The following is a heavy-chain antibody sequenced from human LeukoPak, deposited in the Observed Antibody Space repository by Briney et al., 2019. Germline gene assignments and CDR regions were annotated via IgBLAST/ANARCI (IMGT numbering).Heavy chain of an antibody. CDR1: GGSISSGGYY. V-gene: IGHV4-31*03. CDR3: ARVLLWFGELYDY. CDR2: IYYSGST. D-gene: IGHD3-10*01. J-gene: IGHJ4*02. Sequence: SETLSLTCTVSGGSISSGGYYWSWIRQHPGKGLEWIGYIYYSGSTYYNPSLKSRVTISVDTSKNQFSLKLSSVTAADTAVYYCARVLLWFGELYDYWGQGTPVTVSS.